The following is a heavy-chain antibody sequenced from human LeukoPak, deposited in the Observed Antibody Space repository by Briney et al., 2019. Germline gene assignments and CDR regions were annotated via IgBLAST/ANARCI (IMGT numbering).Heavy chain of an antibody. D-gene: IGHD4-17*01. Sequence: PGGSLRLSCAASRFIFSTYAMNWVRQAPGKGLEWVSSIGGSSSSIYYADSVKGRFTISRDNAKNSLYLQMNSLRAEDTAVYYCAREGGYGVGEAFDIWGQGTMVTVSS. V-gene: IGHV3-21*01. CDR2: IGGSSSSI. CDR1: RFIFSTYA. CDR3: AREGGYGVGEAFDI. J-gene: IGHJ3*02.